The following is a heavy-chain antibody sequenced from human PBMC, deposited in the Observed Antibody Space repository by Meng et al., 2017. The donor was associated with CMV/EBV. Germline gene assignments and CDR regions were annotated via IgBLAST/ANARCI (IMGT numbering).Heavy chain of an antibody. CDR1: GYSISSGYY. D-gene: IGHD3-10*01. CDR2: IYHSGST. Sequence: SETLSLTCTVSGYSISSGYYWGWIRQPPGKGLEWIGSIYHSGSTYYNPSLKSRVTISVDTSKNQFSLKLSSVTAADTAVYYCARDLGGSGHLHYWGQGTLVTVSS. CDR3: ARDLGGSGHLHY. J-gene: IGHJ4*02. V-gene: IGHV4-38-2*02.